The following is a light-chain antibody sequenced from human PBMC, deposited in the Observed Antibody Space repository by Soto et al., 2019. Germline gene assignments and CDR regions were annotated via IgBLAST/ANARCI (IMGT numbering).Light chain of an antibody. V-gene: IGLV1-44*01. CDR2: SNH. Sequence: QSVLTQPPSASGTPGQRVTISCSGSSSNIGGNIVDWYQQLPGTATKLHMYSNHDRPSAVPDRFSGSNSSTSASLAINGLQSEDEADYYCATRDDSLNALYVFGTGTKVTVL. CDR3: ATRDDSLNALYV. CDR1: SSNIGGNI. J-gene: IGLJ1*01.